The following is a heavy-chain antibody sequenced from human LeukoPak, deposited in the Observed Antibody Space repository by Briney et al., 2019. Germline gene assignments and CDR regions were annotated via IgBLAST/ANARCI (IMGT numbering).Heavy chain of an antibody. CDR3: AADPEYTSGA. V-gene: IGHV3-7*05. D-gene: IGHD6-19*01. CDR2: IKQDGSET. CDR1: GFTFSNYG. Sequence: GGSLRLSCAASGFTFSNYGMSWVRQAPGKGLEWVANIKQDGSETYYVDSVKGRFTISRDNAKNSLFLQMNSLRAEDTAVYYCAADPEYTSGAWGQGTLVTVSS. J-gene: IGHJ5*02.